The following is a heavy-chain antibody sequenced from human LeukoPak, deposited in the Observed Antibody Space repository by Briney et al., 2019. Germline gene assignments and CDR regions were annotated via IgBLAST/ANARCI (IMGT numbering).Heavy chain of an antibody. D-gene: IGHD1-1*01. V-gene: IGHV1-2*06. CDR2: INPNSGGT. CDR3: ARAIPARGTHFDY. J-gene: IGHJ4*02. Sequence: ASVKVSCKASGYTFTGYYMHWLRQAPGQGLEWMGRINPNSGGTNYAQKFQGRVTITRDTSISTAYMELSRLRSDDTAVYYCARAIPARGTHFDYWGQGTLVTVSS. CDR1: GYTFTGYY.